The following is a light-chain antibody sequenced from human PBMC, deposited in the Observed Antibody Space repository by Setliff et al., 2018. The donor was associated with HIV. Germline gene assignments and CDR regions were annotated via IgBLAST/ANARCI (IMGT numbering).Light chain of an antibody. CDR2: DVN. CDR3: SSFTSTSPVI. J-gene: IGLJ2*01. Sequence: QSALTQLASVSASPGQSITISCTVRSTDIAFHKSVSWFQQPPGKAPKLIIFDVNSRPSGVSYRFSGSKSGNTASLDISGLQTEDEGDYYCSSFTSTSPVIFGGGTKVTVL. CDR1: STDIAFHKS. V-gene: IGLV2-14*03.